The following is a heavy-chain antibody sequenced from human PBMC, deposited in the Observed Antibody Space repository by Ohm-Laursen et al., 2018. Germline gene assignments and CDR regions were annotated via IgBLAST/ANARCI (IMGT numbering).Heavy chain of an antibody. V-gene: IGHV1-69*05. CDR1: GDIFTSYA. D-gene: IGHD2-15*01. J-gene: IGHJ4*02. CDR2: IIPIFGTP. Sequence: EASVKVSCKASGDIFTSYAIHWVRQAPGQGLEYLGGIIPIFGTPDYAQSFQGRVTITTDDSTSTAYMELSSLRSEDTAIYYCVRGCLGGGCYTFDYWGQGTLLTVSS. CDR3: VRGCLGGGCYTFDY.